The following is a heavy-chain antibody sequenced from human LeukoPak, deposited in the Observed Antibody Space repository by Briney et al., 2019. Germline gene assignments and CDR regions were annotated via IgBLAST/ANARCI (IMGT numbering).Heavy chain of an antibody. J-gene: IGHJ4*02. V-gene: IGHV4-4*02. Sequence: TSETLSLTCAVSGGSISSSNWWSWVRQPPGKGLEWIGEIFHSGSTNYNPSLKSRVTISVDKSKNQFSLKLNSVTAADTAVYYCARAGYCSDGKCYTFDYWGQGTLVTVSS. D-gene: IGHD2-15*01. CDR3: ARAGYCSDGKCYTFDY. CDR1: GGSISSSNW. CDR2: IFHSGST.